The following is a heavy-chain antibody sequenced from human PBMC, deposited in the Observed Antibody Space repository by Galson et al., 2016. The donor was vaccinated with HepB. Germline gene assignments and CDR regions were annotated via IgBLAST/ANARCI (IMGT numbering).Heavy chain of an antibody. Sequence: SETLSLTCTVSGGSISSYYWSWIRQPPGKGLEWIGYIYSSGSTNYNPSLKSRVTMSLDTSKKQFSLRLTSVTAADTAVYYCVRRWYNWDYVWHFDIWGLGTMVTVSS. J-gene: IGHJ3*02. V-gene: IGHV4-59*01. CDR2: IYSSGST. CDR3: VRRWYNWDYVWHFDI. CDR1: GGSISSYY. D-gene: IGHD1-7*01.